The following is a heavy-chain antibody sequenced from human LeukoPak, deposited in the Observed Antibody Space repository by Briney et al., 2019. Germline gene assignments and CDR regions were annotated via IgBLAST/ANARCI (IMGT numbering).Heavy chain of an antibody. Sequence: GGSLRLSCSASGFAFRTYAVHWVRQAPGKGLEYVSSISSNGGSTSYADSVKDRFTISRDNSKNTMFLQMSSLRPEDTAVYYCARDSWGMDVWGQGTTVTVSS. V-gene: IGHV3-64D*06. CDR1: GFAFRTYA. CDR3: ARDSWGMDV. J-gene: IGHJ6*02. CDR2: ISSNGGST.